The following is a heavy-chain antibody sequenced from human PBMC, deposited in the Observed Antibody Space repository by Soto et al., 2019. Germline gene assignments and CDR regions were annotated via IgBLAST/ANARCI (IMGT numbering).Heavy chain of an antibody. Sequence: AGGSLRLSCAASGFSISDYGMEWVRQAPGKGLEWVALISYGGSNTYYADSVKGRFTISRDNSKDTLFLQMTGLRREDTAVYYCAKGAGDRLSLGMDVWGQGTTVTVSS. CDR3: AKGAGDRLSLGMDV. D-gene: IGHD1-26*01. V-gene: IGHV3-30*18. CDR2: ISYGGSNT. J-gene: IGHJ6*02. CDR1: GFSISDYG.